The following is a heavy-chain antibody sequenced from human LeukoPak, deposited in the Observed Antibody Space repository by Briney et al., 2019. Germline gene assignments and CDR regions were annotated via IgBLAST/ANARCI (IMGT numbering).Heavy chain of an antibody. CDR1: GFTFSSYS. V-gene: IGHV3-21*01. CDR3: ARDTYYDILTGYWFFDY. J-gene: IGHJ4*02. Sequence: GGSLRLSCAASGFTFSSYSMNWVRQAPGKGLEWVSSISSSSSYIYYADSVKGRFTISRDNAKNSLYLQMNSLRAEDTAVYYCARDTYYDILTGYWFFDYWGQGTLVTVSS. CDR2: ISSSSSYI. D-gene: IGHD3-9*01.